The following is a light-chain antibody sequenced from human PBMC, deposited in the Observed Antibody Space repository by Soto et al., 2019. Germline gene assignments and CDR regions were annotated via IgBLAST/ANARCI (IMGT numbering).Light chain of an antibody. CDR1: SGSVSTTYY. CDR2: STN. J-gene: IGLJ2*01. V-gene: IGLV8-61*01. Sequence: QAVVTQETSFSVSPGGTVTLTCGLTSGSVSTTYYPSWYQQTPGQAARTLIYSTNIRSSGVPDRFSGSILGNKAALTITGAQADDESDYHCMLYMGGGLVVFGGGTKLTVL. CDR3: MLYMGGGLVV.